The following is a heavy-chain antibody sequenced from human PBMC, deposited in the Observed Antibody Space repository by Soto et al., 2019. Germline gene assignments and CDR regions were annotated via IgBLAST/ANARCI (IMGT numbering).Heavy chain of an antibody. CDR1: GFTFSSYA. V-gene: IGHV3-23*01. D-gene: IGHD1-26*01. CDR3: ARRGSGSDYDY. CDR2: ISGSGGST. Sequence: EVQLLESGGGLVQPGGSLRLSCAASGFTFSSYAMRWVRPAPVKGLEWVSAISGSGGSTYYADSVKGRFTISRDNSKNTLYMQMNSLRAEDTAVYYCARRGSGSDYDYWGQGTLVTVSS. J-gene: IGHJ4*02.